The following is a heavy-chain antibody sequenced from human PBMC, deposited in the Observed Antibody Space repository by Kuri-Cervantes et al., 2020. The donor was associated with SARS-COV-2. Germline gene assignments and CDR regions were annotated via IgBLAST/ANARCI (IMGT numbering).Heavy chain of an antibody. V-gene: IGHV3-30-3*01. D-gene: IGHD1-26*01. CDR1: GFTFSDYA. CDR2: ISFDGSNE. CDR3: ATEGGTYPGWFNP. Sequence: GGSLRLSCAASGFTFSDYAIDWVRQAPGKGLEWVALISFDGSNEYYADSVKGRFNISRDTSKNTLYLQMKSLRPEDTAVYYCATEGGTYPGWFNPWGQGTLVTVSS. J-gene: IGHJ5*02.